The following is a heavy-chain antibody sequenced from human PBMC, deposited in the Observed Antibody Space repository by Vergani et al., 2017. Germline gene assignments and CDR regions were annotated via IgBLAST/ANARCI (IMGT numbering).Heavy chain of an antibody. CDR1: GGSISSYYW. V-gene: IGHV2-5*08. CDR3: ARFYDVGAFDI. CDR2: IYWDDDK. Sequence: QESGPGLVKPSETLSLTCTVSGGSISSYYWSWIRQPPGKALEWLALIYWDDDKRYSPSLKSRLTITKDTSKNQVVLTMTNMDPVDTATYYCARFYDVGAFDIWGQGTMVTVSS. J-gene: IGHJ3*02. D-gene: IGHD2/OR15-2a*01.